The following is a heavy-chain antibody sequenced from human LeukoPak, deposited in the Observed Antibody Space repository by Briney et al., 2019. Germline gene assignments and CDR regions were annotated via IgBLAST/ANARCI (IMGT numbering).Heavy chain of an antibody. J-gene: IGHJ4*02. Sequence: SETLSLTCTVTGGSISSYYWSWIRQPPGKGLEWIGYIYYSGSTNYNPSLKSRVTISVDTSKNQFSLKLSSVTAADTAVYYCARGYYDSSGYYFYWGQGTLVTVSS. CDR3: ARGYYDSSGYYFY. D-gene: IGHD3-22*01. CDR1: GGSISSYY. CDR2: IYYSGST. V-gene: IGHV4-59*01.